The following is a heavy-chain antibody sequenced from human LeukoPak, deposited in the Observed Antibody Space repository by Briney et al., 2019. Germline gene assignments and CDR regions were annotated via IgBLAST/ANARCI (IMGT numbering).Heavy chain of an antibody. D-gene: IGHD6-19*01. CDR2: IYHSGST. CDR1: GASMSTYY. V-gene: IGHV4-59*01. Sequence: SETLSHTCTVSGASMSTYYWSWIRQPPGKGLEWIAYIYHSGSTNYNPSLKSRVTISVDTSKNQFSLKLSSVTAADTAVYYCARRNVGYRSGQLDYWGQGTLVTVSS. J-gene: IGHJ4*02. CDR3: ARRNVGYRSGQLDY.